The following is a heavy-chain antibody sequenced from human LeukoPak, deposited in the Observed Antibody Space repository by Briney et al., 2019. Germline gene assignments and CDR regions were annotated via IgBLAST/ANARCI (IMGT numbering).Heavy chain of an antibody. D-gene: IGHD1-26*01. CDR2: ISSSSSTI. J-gene: IGHJ4*02. CDR3: ARGNIVGASLFDY. V-gene: IGHV3-48*01. CDR1: GFTFSSYS. Sequence: GASLQISCAASGFTFSSYSMNWVRQAPGKGLEWVSYISSSSSTIYYADSVKGRFTISRDNAKNSLYLQMNSLRAEDTAVYYCARGNIVGASLFDYWGQGTLVTVSS.